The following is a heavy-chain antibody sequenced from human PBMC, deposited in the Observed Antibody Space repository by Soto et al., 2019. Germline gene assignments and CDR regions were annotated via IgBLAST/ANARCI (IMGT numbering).Heavy chain of an antibody. Sequence: ASVKVSCKASGYTFTSYDINWVRQATGQGLEWMGWMNPNSGNTGYAQKFQGRVTMTRNTSISTAYMELSSLRSEDTAVYYCAKITMIPLVGYYYYGMDVWGQGTTVTVSS. D-gene: IGHD3-22*01. CDR1: GYTFTSYD. CDR2: MNPNSGNT. CDR3: AKITMIPLVGYYYYGMDV. J-gene: IGHJ6*02. V-gene: IGHV1-8*01.